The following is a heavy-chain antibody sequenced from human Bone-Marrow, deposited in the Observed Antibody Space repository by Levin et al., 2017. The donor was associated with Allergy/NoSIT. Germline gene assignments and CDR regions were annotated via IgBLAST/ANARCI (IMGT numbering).Heavy chain of an antibody. D-gene: IGHD2-2*03. CDR2: INPNNGGT. V-gene: IGHV1-2*02. CDR3: ARGAGGPGYGGMWFDP. J-gene: IGHJ5*02. Sequence: ASVKVSCKASGYPFTDYWIHWVRQAPGQGLEWMGWINPNNGGTEYAQKFQGRVTMTRDTSINTAFMELTGLTSDDPAVYYCARGAGGPGYGGMWFDPWGQGTLVTVSS. CDR1: GYPFTDYW.